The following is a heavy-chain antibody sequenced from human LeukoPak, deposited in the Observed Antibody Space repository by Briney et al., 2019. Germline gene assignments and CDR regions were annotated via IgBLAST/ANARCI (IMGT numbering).Heavy chain of an antibody. CDR1: GFTFSSIG. J-gene: IGHJ4*02. D-gene: IGHD3-22*01. CDR3: AKSQGYYDY. Sequence: QTGGSLRLSCAASGFTFSSIGMSWVRQAPGRGLEWVSSITGSGIGTYYADSVKGRFTVSRDNSKNTLYLQVNSLRVEDTAVYYCAKSQGYYDYWGQGILVTVSS. V-gene: IGHV3-23*01. CDR2: ITGSGIGT.